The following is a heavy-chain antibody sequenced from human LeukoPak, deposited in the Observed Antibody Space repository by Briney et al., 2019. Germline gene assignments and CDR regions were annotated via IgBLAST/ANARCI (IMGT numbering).Heavy chain of an antibody. D-gene: IGHD6-19*01. CDR1: GFTFSSYA. CDR3: ARDVSSGWSNFDY. Sequence: GGSLRLSCAASGFTFSSYAMSRVRQAPGKGLEWVSGISGSGGSTYYADSVKGRFTISRDKSKNTLYLQMNSLRAEDTAVYYCARDVSSGWSNFDYWGQGTLVTVSS. J-gene: IGHJ4*02. V-gene: IGHV3-23*01. CDR2: ISGSGGST.